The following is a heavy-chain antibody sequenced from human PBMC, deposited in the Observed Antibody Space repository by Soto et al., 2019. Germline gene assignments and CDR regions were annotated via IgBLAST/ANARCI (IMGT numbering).Heavy chain of an antibody. CDR1: GFTFSSYG. CDR3: AKARFLEWLGDDPLNWFDP. V-gene: IGHV3-30*18. Sequence: GGSLRLSCAASGFTFSSYGMHWVRQAPGKGLEWVAVISYDGSNKYYADSVKGRFTISRDNSKNTLYLQMNSLRAEDTAVYYCAKARFLEWLGDDPLNWFDPWGQGTLVTVSS. J-gene: IGHJ5*02. CDR2: ISYDGSNK. D-gene: IGHD3-3*01.